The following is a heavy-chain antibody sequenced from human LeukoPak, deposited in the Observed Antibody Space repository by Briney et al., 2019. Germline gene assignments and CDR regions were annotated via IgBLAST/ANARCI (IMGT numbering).Heavy chain of an antibody. D-gene: IGHD5-24*01. CDR2: INSDGSST. CDR1: GFTFSSYW. J-gene: IGHJ6*03. CDR3: ARGTWATLYYYYMDV. V-gene: IGHV3-74*01. Sequence: GALRLSCAASGFTFSSYWMHWVRQAPGKGLVWVSRINSDGSSTSYADSVKGRFTISRDNAKNTLYLQMNSLRAEDTAVYYCARGTWATLYYYYMDVWGKGTTVTVSS.